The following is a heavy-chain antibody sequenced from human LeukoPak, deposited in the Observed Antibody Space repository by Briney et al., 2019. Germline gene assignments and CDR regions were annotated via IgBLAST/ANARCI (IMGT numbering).Heavy chain of an antibody. CDR3: ARDRWLPHGWFDP. CDR1: GGSISSSSYY. J-gene: IGHJ5*02. CDR2: IYYSGST. Sequence: SETLSLTCTVSGGSISSSSYYWGWIRQPPGKGLEWIGSIYYSGSTYYNPSLKSRVTISVDTSKNQFSLKLSSVTAADTAVYYCARDRWLPHGWFDPWGQGTLVTVSS. V-gene: IGHV4-39*07. D-gene: IGHD6-19*01.